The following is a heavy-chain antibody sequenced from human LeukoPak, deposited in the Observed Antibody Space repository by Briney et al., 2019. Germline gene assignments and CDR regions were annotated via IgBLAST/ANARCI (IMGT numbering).Heavy chain of an antibody. CDR1: GYTFTSYG. V-gene: IGHV1-18*01. Sequence: ASVKVSCKASGYTFTSYGITWVRQAPGQGLEWMGWISAYSGNTNYAQKLQGRVTMTTDTSTSTVYMELSSLRSEDTAVYYCARDRDSYGYGYYYYMDVWGKGTTVTVSS. J-gene: IGHJ6*03. CDR2: ISAYSGNT. D-gene: IGHD5-18*01. CDR3: ARDRDSYGYGYYYYMDV.